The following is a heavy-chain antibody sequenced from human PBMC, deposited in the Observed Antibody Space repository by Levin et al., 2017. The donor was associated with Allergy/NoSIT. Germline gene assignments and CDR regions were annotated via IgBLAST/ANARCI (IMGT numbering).Heavy chain of an antibody. CDR1: GFSFSISYW. CDR2: IYHSGST. D-gene: IGHD6-13*01. J-gene: IGHJ4*02. V-gene: IGHV4-4*02. CDR3: ARRVGSSSVGFDY. Sequence: SETLSLTCAVSGFSFSISYWWCCVRPHPGKGLGWIGEIYHSGSTNYNPSLKSRVTISVDKSKNQFYLKLSSVTAADTAVYYCARRVGSSSVGFDYWGQGTLVTVSA.